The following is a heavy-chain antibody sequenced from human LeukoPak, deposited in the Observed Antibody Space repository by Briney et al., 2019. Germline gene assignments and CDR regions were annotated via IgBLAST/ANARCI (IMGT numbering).Heavy chain of an antibody. CDR2: ISGSGAGT. D-gene: IGHD6-13*01. J-gene: IGHJ4*02. CDR1: GFTFSTYI. Sequence: PGGSLRLSCAASGFTFSTYIMTWVRQAPGKGLEWVSGISGSGAGTLYADSVKGRFTISRDNSRNTLYLQMNSLRAEDTAVYYCAKGGQLWDQGTLVTVSS. V-gene: IGHV3-23*01. CDR3: AKGGQL.